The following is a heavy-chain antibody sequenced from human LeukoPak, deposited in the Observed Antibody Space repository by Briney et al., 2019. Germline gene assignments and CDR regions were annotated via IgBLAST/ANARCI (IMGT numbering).Heavy chain of an antibody. D-gene: IGHD1-26*01. Sequence: ASETLSLTCTVSGGSISSGSYYWSWIRQPAGKGLEWIGRIYISGNTNYNPSLKSRVTISVDTCKNQFSLKLSSVTAADTAVYYCARGSVGDTDFDYWGQGTLVTVSS. CDR1: GGSISSGSYY. CDR2: IYISGNT. J-gene: IGHJ4*02. CDR3: ARGSVGDTDFDY. V-gene: IGHV4-61*02.